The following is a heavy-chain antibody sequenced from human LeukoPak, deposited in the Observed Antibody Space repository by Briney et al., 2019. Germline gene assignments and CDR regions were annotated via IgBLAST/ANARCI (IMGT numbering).Heavy chain of an antibody. CDR3: ARLSTGTFRYYYYYMDV. D-gene: IGHD1-1*01. CDR1: GGSISSSSYY. V-gene: IGHV4-39*01. CDR2: IYYSGST. J-gene: IGHJ6*03. Sequence: PSETLSLTCTVSGGSISSSSYYWGWIRQPPGKGLEWIGSIYYSGSTYYNPSLKSRVTISVDTSKNQFSLKLSSVTAADTAVYYCARLSTGTFRYYYYYMDVWGKGTTVTISS.